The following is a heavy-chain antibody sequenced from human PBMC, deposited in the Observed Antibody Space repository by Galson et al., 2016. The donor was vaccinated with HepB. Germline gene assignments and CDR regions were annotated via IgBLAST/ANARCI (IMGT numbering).Heavy chain of an antibody. CDR2: IYPGDFDT. J-gene: IGHJ6*02. Sequence: QSGAEVKTSGESLKISCRGSGYTFDSYWIGWVRQMPGKGLEWMGIIYPGDFDTRYGPSFQGQVTISVDKSISTAYLQWSGLTASDTAIYYCTRSLTGSYDFWGAICNYYAMDVWGQGTTVTVS. V-gene: IGHV5-51*01. D-gene: IGHD3-3*01. CDR1: GYTFDSYW. CDR3: TRSLTGSYDFWGAICNYYAMDV.